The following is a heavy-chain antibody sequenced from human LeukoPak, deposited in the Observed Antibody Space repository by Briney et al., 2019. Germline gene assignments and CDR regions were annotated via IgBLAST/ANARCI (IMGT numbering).Heavy chain of an antibody. D-gene: IGHD2-2*02. J-gene: IGHJ4*02. CDR1: GFTFSSYG. V-gene: IGHV3-30*18. CDR2: ISYDGSNK. CDR3: AKDGDDCSSTSCYTGGDFDY. Sequence: PGGSLRLSCAASGFTFSSYGMHWVRQAPGKGLEWVAVISYDGSNKYYADSVKGRFTISRDNSKNTLYLQMNSLRAEDTAVYYCAKDGDDCSSTSCYTGGDFDYWGQGTLVTVSS.